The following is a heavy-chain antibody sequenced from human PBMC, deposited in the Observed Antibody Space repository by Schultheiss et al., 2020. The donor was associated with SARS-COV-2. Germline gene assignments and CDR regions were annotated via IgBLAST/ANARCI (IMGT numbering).Heavy chain of an antibody. CDR3: ARSLVVAYMDV. V-gene: IGHV3-9*01. D-gene: IGHD2-2*01. CDR2: ISWNSGSI. CDR1: GFTFDDYA. Sequence: GGSLRLSCAASGFTFDDYAMHWVRQAPGKGLEWVSGISWNSGSIGYADSVKGRFTISRDNAKNSLYLQMNSLRAEDTALYYCARSLVVAYMDVWGKGTTVTVSS. J-gene: IGHJ6*03.